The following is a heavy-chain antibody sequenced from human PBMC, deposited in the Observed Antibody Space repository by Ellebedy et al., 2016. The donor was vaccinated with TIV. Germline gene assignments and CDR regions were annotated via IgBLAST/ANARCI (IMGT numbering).Heavy chain of an antibody. D-gene: IGHD6-19*01. Sequence: PGGSLRLSCAATGITFARNAMHWVRQAPGKGLEWVSVLSYDGSHSYYGDSVKGRFTVSRDNSKNTLHLQMNSLRAEDTALYYCAKVGGQWLGGQYDYWGQGTQVAVSS. J-gene: IGHJ4*02. CDR2: LSYDGSHS. V-gene: IGHV3-30*18. CDR1: GITFARNA. CDR3: AKVGGQWLGGQYDY.